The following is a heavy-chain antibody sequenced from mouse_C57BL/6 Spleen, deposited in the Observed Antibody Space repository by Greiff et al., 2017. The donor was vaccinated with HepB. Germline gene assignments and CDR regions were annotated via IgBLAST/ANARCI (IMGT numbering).Heavy chain of an antibody. J-gene: IGHJ4*01. CDR1: GYSITSGYY. Sequence: EVHLVESGPGLVKPSQSLSLTCSVTGYSITSGYYWNWIRQFPGNKLEWMGYISYDGSNNYNPSLKNRISITRDTSKNQFFLKLNSVTTEDTATYYCARDSPEDAMDYWGQGTSVTVSS. CDR3: ARDSPEDAMDY. V-gene: IGHV3-6*01. CDR2: ISYDGSN.